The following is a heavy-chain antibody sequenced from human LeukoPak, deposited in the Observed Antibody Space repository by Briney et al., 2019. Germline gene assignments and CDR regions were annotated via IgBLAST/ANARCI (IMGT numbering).Heavy chain of an antibody. CDR2: ISHSGST. V-gene: IGHV4-34*01. D-gene: IGHD5-24*01. CDR1: GGSFSGYY. Sequence: PSETLSLTCAIYGGSFSGYYWSWIRQPPGKGLEWIGDISHSGSTNYNPSLKSRVTISVDTSKNQFSLKLSSVTAADTAVYYCSRKKMIWLQGKNWFDPWGQGTLVTVSS. J-gene: IGHJ5*02. CDR3: SRKKMIWLQGKNWFDP.